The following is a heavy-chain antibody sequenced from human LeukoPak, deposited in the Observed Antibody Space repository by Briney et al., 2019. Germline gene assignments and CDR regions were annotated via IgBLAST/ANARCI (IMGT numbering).Heavy chain of an antibody. CDR3: ARGGFTYYYDSSGYYYLDY. D-gene: IGHD3-22*01. V-gene: IGHV3-20*04. Sequence: GGSLRFSCAASGFTFDDYGMSWVRQAPGKGLEWVSGINWNGGSTVYADSVKGRFTISRDNAKNSLYLQMNSLRAEDTALYYCARGGFTYYYDSSGYYYLDYWGQGTLVTVSS. CDR2: INWNGGST. CDR1: GFTFDDYG. J-gene: IGHJ4*02.